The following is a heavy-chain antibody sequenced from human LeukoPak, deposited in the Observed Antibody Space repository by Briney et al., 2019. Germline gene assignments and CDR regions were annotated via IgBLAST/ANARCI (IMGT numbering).Heavy chain of an antibody. CDR3: ARPPYSGSSHYAFDI. D-gene: IGHD1-26*01. CDR2: IYPGDSDT. CDR1: GYSFTRDW. V-gene: IGHV5-51*01. J-gene: IGHJ3*02. Sequence: GESLKISCKGSGYSFTRDWIGWVRQKPGKGLEWMGIIYPGDSDTRYSPSFQGQVTISADKSISTAYLQWSSLKASDTAMYYCARPPYSGSSHYAFDIWGQGTMVTVSS.